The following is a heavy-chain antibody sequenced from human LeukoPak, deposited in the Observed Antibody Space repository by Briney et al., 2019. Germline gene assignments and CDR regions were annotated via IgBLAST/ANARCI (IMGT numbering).Heavy chain of an antibody. CDR1: GGSISSYY. V-gene: IGHV4-59*01. CDR2: IYYSGST. J-gene: IGHJ2*01. Sequence: SETLSLTCTVSGGSISSYYWSWIRQPPGKGLEWIGYIYYSGSTNYNPSLKSRVTISVDTSKNQFSLKLSSVTAADTAVYYCARVFDRYCSGGSCRPYWYFDLWGRGTLVTVSS. CDR3: ARVFDRYCSGGSCRPYWYFDL. D-gene: IGHD2-15*01.